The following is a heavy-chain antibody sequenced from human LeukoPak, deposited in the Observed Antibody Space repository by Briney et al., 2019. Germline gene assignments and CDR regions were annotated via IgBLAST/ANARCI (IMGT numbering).Heavy chain of an antibody. V-gene: IGHV3-48*03. CDR2: ITTSGSTI. CDR1: GFTFTNHE. CDR3: VRGRDIAYLRADF. D-gene: IGHD5-12*01. Sequence: PGGSLRLSCVASGFTFTNHEMNWVRQAPGKGLEWVSYITTSGSTIYYADSVKGRFTISRDNAKNSLYLQMNSLRAEDTAVYYCVRGRDIAYLRADFWGQGTLVTVSS. J-gene: IGHJ4*02.